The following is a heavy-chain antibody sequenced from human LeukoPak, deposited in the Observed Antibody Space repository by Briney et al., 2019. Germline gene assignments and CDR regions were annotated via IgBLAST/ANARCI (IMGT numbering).Heavy chain of an antibody. Sequence: GALRLSCAASGFTLSDYYMSWIRQAPGKGLEWISYITSSGNSIYDADSVKGRFTISRDNAKNSLYLQMNSLRAEDTAVYYCARDIPYSNVAARQYNYSDPLGQGALVAASS. V-gene: IGHV3-11*04. D-gene: IGHD3-9*01. CDR2: ITSSGNSI. J-gene: IGHJ5*02. CDR3: ARDIPYSNVAARQYNYSDP. CDR1: GFTLSDYY.